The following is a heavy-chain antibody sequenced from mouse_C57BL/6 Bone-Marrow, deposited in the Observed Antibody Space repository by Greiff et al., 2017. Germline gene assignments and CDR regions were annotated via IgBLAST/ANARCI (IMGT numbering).Heavy chain of an antibody. CDR1: GFSLTSYG. J-gene: IGHJ2*01. D-gene: IGHD2-3*01. CDR3: ARKDDGYYEGYFDY. Sequence: VQLQQSGPGLVQPSQSLSITCTVSGFSLTSYGVHWVRQSPGKGLEWLGVIWSGGSTDYKAAFISSLSISKDNSKSQVFFKMNSLQADDTAIYYWARKDDGYYEGYFDYWGQGTTLTVSS. V-gene: IGHV2-2*01. CDR2: IWSGGST.